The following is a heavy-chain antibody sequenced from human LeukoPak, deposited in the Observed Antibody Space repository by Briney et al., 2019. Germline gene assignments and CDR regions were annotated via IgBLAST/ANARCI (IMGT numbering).Heavy chain of an antibody. Sequence: GGSLRLSCAASGFTFSSYGMHWVRQAPGKGLEWVAFIRYDGSNKYYADSVKGRFTISRDNSKNTLYLQMNSLRAEDTAVYYCAIIMVRGVIGNIWGQGTLVTVSS. CDR2: IRYDGSNK. D-gene: IGHD3-10*01. V-gene: IGHV3-30*02. CDR3: AIIMVRGVIGNI. CDR1: GFTFSSYG. J-gene: IGHJ4*02.